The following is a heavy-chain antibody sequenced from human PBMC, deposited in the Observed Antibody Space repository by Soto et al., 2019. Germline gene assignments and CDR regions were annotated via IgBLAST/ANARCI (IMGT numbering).Heavy chain of an antibody. Sequence: QVQLQESGPGLVKPSETLSLTCTVSGGSVSGGSYCWSWIRQPPGKGLECIGYVYNSGSTTYKPSLKSGVTISVDKSNNQFSLGLSSVTARDTAVYYCPRVQLANYFDLWGRGTLVTVCS. V-gene: IGHV4-61*01. CDR3: PRVQLANYFDL. D-gene: IGHD4-4*01. CDR2: VYNSGST. CDR1: GGSVSGGSYC. J-gene: IGHJ2*01.